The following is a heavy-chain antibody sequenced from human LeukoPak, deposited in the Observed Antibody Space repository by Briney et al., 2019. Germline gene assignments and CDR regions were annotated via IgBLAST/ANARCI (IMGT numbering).Heavy chain of an antibody. Sequence: GGSLRLSCAASGFTFSSYSMNWVRQAPGKGLEWVSSISSSSSYIYYADSVKGRFTISRDNAKNSLYLQMNSLRAEDTAVYYCAGEIFGVVISYRNTSYWGQGTLVTVSS. J-gene: IGHJ4*02. V-gene: IGHV3-21*01. CDR3: AGEIFGVVISYRNTSY. D-gene: IGHD3-3*01. CDR2: ISSSSSYI. CDR1: GFTFSSYS.